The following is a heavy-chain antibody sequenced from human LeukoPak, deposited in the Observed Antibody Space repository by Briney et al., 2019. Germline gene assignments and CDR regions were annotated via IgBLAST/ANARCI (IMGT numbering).Heavy chain of an antibody. J-gene: IGHJ5*02. Sequence: PSETLSLACTVSGGSISGYHWSWIRQPPGKGLEWIAYVYNSEYTNYNPSLKSRASISVDTSKNLCSLRLTSVTAADTAVYYCARHAIYSGGYSFWFDPWGLGTLVTVS. CDR1: GGSISGYH. V-gene: IGHV4-59*08. D-gene: IGHD1-26*01. CDR2: VYNSEYT. CDR3: ARHAIYSGGYSFWFDP.